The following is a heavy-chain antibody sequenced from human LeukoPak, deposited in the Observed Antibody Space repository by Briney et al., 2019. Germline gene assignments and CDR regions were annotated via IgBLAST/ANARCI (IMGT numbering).Heavy chain of an antibody. V-gene: IGHV1-18*01. J-gene: IGHJ6*02. CDR3: ARGSSGWYAYYYGMDV. D-gene: IGHD6-19*01. CDR1: GYTFTSYG. CDR2: ISAYNGNT. Sequence: ASVKVSCKASGYTFTSYGISWVRQAPGQGLEWMGWISAYNGNTNYAQKLQGRVAMTTDTSTSTAYMELRSLRSDDTAVYYCARGSSGWYAYYYGMDVWGQGTTVTGSS.